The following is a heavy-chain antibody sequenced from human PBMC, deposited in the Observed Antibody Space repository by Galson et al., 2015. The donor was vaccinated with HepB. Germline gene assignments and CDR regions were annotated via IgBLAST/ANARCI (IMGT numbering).Heavy chain of an antibody. J-gene: IGHJ6*02. Sequence: SLRLSCAASGFTFSSYAMHWVRQAPGKGLEWVAVISYDGSNKYYADSVKGRFTISRDNSKNTLYLQMNSLRAEDTAVYYCARDHPVPRPGVRSYYYYYGMDVWGQGTTVTVSS. CDR1: GFTFSSYA. CDR2: ISYDGSNK. D-gene: IGHD3-10*01. V-gene: IGHV3-30-3*01. CDR3: ARDHPVPRPGVRSYYYYYGMDV.